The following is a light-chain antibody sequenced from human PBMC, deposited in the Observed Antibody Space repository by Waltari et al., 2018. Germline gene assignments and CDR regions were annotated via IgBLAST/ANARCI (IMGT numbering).Light chain of an antibody. J-gene: IGLJ2*01. CDR2: YDD. Sequence: QSVLTQPHSVSEAPRQRVTISCSGSTSNLANNDVNWYQQPPGKAPKLLIYYDDLLPSGVSDRFAASKSGTSASLAISGLQSEDEADYYCSVWDDSLNGQVFGGGTKLTVL. CDR3: SVWDDSLNGQV. CDR1: TSNLANND. V-gene: IGLV1-36*01.